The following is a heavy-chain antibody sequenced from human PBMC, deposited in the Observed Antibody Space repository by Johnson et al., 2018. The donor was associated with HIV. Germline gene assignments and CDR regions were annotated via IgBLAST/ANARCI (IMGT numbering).Heavy chain of an antibody. CDR1: GFTFSSYW. D-gene: IGHD2-2*01. CDR2: IKQDGSEK. V-gene: IGHV3-7*01. Sequence: VQLVESGGGLVQPGGSLRLSCAAYGFTFSSYWMSWVRQAPGKGLEWVANIKQDGSEKYYVDSVKGRFTISRDNAKNSLYLQMNSLRAEDTAVYYCARETGDPVVPAARDAFDIWGQGTMVTVSS. CDR3: ARETGDPVVPAARDAFDI. J-gene: IGHJ3*02.